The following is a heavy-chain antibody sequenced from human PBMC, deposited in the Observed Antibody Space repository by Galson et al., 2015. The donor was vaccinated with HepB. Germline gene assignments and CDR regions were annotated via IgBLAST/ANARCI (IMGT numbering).Heavy chain of an antibody. CDR1: GFTFSGSA. CDR2: IRSKANSYAT. J-gene: IGHJ5*02. V-gene: IGHV3-73*01. CDR3: TRLGDPGIAVAGFSP. Sequence: SLRLSCAASGFTFSGSAMHWVRQASGKGLEWVGRIRSKANSYATAYAASVKGRFTISRDDSKNTAYLQMNSLKTEDTAVYYCTRLGDPGIAVAGFSPWGQGTLVTVSS. D-gene: IGHD6-19*01.